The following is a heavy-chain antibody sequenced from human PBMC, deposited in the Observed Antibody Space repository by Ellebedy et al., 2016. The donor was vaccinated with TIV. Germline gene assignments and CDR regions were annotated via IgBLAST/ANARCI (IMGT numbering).Heavy chain of an antibody. CDR1: GGSISSYY. J-gene: IGHJ4*02. Sequence: SETLSLTXTVSGGSISSYYWSWIRQPAGKGLELIGRIYSSGSTNYNPSLKSRVTMSVDTSKNQFSLKLRPVTAADTAVYYCARDKGYYDTSGYHPNFDHWGQGTLVTVSS. CDR3: ARDKGYYDTSGYHPNFDH. CDR2: IYSSGST. D-gene: IGHD3-22*01. V-gene: IGHV4-4*07.